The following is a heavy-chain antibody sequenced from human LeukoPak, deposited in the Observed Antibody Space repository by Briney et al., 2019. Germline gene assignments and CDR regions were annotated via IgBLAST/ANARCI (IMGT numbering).Heavy chain of an antibody. CDR2: IYYSGST. CDR1: GGSISSYY. CDR3: ARLVADYGDYVGHFDY. J-gene: IGHJ4*02. Sequence: ASETLSLTCTVSGGSISSYYWSWIRQPPGKGLEWIGYIYYSGSTNYNPSLKSRVTISVDTSKNQFSLKLSSVTAADTAVYYCARLVADYGDYVGHFDYWGQGTLVTVSS. V-gene: IGHV4-59*08. D-gene: IGHD4-17*01.